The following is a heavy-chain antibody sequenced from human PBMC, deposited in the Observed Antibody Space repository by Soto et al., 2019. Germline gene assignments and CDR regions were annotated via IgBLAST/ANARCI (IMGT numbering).Heavy chain of an antibody. V-gene: IGHV5-51*01. D-gene: IGHD3-22*01. Sequence: PGESLKISCKGSGYTFTRYWIGWVRQIPGKGLEWMGIIYPGDSDTRYSPSFQGHVTISVTKSITTVFLQWSSLRASDTAMYYCARQIYDSDTGPNFQYYFDSWGQGTPVTVSS. CDR3: ARQIYDSDTGPNFQYYFDS. CDR1: GYTFTRYW. J-gene: IGHJ4*02. CDR2: IYPGDSDT.